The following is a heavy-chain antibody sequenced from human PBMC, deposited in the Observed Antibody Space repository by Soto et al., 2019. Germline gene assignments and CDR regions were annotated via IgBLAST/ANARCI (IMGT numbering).Heavy chain of an antibody. V-gene: IGHV4-39*01. CDR1: GGSISSSSNY. D-gene: IGHD6-6*01. J-gene: IGHJ5*02. CDR3: SRKNIAPRVGIDP. Sequence: SETLSLTCTVSGGSISSSSNYWGWIRQPPGKGLEWIGSIYYSGSTYYNPSLKSRVTISVDTSKNQFSLKLSSVTAADTAVYYCSRKNIAPRVGIDPSGPGALVTVFS. CDR2: IYYSGST.